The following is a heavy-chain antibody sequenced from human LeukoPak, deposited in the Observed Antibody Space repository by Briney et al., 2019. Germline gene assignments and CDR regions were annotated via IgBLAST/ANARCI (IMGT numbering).Heavy chain of an antibody. CDR1: GFTFNDYA. CDR2: ISWNSGSI. V-gene: IGHV3-9*01. D-gene: IGHD6-13*01. J-gene: IGHJ3*02. Sequence: GGSLRLSCAASGFTFNDYAMHWVRQAPGKGLEWVSGISWNSGSIGYADSVKGRFTISRDNAKNSLYLQMNSLRAEDTALYYCAKDSRAAAGSAFDAFDIWGQGTMVTVSS. CDR3: AKDSRAAAGSAFDAFDI.